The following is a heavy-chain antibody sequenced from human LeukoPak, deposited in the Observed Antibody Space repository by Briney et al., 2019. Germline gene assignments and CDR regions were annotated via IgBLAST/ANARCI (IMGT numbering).Heavy chain of an antibody. V-gene: IGHV3-48*03. CDR2: ISNSGGTI. CDR3: ARSWSRKAPFDY. CDR1: GFTFSSFE. D-gene: IGHD2-8*02. J-gene: IGHJ4*02. Sequence: GGSLRLSCAASGFTFSSFEMNWVRQAPGKGLEWISYISNSGGTIYYPDSVKGRFTISRDDAKNSLYLQMNSLRGEDTAVYYCARSWSRKAPFDYWGQGTLVTVFS.